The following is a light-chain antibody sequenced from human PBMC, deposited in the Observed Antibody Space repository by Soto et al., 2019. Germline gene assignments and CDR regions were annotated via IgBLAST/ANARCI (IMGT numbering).Light chain of an antibody. CDR1: QVISTS. J-gene: IGKJ5*01. Sequence: DIQLTHSPSFLAPSLGDSVTITCRASQVISTSLAWYQVKPGKAPKLLIYAASTLESGVPSRFSATVSGTEFSLTITSLQPEDFATYYCQQLFDSPITFGQGTRLEI. CDR2: AAS. CDR3: QQLFDSPIT. V-gene: IGKV1-9*01.